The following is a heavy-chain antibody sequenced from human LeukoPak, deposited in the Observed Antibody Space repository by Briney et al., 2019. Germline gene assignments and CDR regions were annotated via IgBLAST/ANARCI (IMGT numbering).Heavy chain of an antibody. CDR3: ARGLWSSSVANWFDP. V-gene: IGHV4-38-2*02. CDR1: GYSISSGYY. J-gene: IGHJ5*02. CDR2: IYHSGST. D-gene: IGHD6-6*01. Sequence: PSETLSLTCTVSGYSISSGYYWGWIRQPPGKGLEWIGSIYHSGSTYYNPSLKSRVTISVDTSKNQFSLKLSSVTAADTAVYYCARGLWSSSVANWFDPWGQGTLVTVSS.